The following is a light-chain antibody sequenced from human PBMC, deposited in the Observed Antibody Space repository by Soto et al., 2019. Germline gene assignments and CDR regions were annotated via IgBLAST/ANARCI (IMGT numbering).Light chain of an antibody. V-gene: IGLV2-11*01. CDR2: DVT. Sequence: QSALTQPRSVSGSPGQSVTISCTGTSSDVGGHNFVSWYQQHPGKAPQLMIYDVTKRPSGVPDRFSGSKSGNTASLTISGLQAEDEADYYCAAWDDSLNGYVFGAGTKLTVL. CDR1: SSDVGGHNF. J-gene: IGLJ1*01. CDR3: AAWDDSLNGYV.